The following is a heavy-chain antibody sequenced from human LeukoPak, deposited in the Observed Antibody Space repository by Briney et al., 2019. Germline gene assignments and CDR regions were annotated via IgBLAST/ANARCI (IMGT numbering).Heavy chain of an antibody. J-gene: IGHJ4*02. CDR3: ARGVPYGPSYEFFDY. Sequence: PSETLSLTCTVSGGSITNYHWSWIRHPPGKGLECIEYIYYSGSTNYNPSLKSRVTISLHTSKNQFSLKLNSVTAADTAVYYCARGVPYGPSYEFFDYWGQGTLVTVSS. CDR2: IYYSGST. D-gene: IGHD3-10*01. CDR1: GGSITNYH. V-gene: IGHV4-59*01.